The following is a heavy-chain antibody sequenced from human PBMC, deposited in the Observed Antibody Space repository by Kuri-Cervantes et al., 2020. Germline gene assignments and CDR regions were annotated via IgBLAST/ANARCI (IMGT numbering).Heavy chain of an antibody. V-gene: IGHV4-34*01. Sequence: SETLSLTCAVSGGSFSGYYWSWIRQPPGKGLEWIGGINHSGRTNYNPSLKSRVTISVDTSKNQFSLKLSSVTAADTAVYYCARGSRNYYFYYMDVWGKGTTVTVSS. CDR3: ARGSRNYYFYYMDV. CDR1: GGSFSGYY. CDR2: INHSGRT. J-gene: IGHJ6*03.